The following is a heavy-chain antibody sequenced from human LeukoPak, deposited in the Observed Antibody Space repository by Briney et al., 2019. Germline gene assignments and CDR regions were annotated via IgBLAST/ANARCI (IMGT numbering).Heavy chain of an antibody. V-gene: IGHV3-21*04. CDR1: GFTFSSYS. J-gene: IGHJ1*01. CDR2: ISSSSSYI. CDR3: AKDLSGYFQH. D-gene: IGHD5-12*01. Sequence: GGSLRLSCAASGFTFSSYSMNWVRQAPGKGLEWVSSISSSSSYIYYADSVKGRFTISRDNAKNSLYLQMNSLRAEDTALYYCAKDLSGYFQHWGQGTLVTVSS.